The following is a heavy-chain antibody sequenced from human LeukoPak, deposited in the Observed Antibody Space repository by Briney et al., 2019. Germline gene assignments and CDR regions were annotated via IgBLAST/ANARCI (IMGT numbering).Heavy chain of an antibody. V-gene: IGHV5-51*01. CDR3: ARRSLLGTRFEP. Sequence: GESLKISCKASGYTFTDYWIGWVRQMPGKGLEWMAVIYPGDSRTRYNPSFQGQVTISADRSINTAYLKWSNLRASDTALYFYARRSLLGTRFEPWGQGTLVTVSS. CDR2: IYPGDSRT. J-gene: IGHJ5*02. CDR1: GYTFTDYW.